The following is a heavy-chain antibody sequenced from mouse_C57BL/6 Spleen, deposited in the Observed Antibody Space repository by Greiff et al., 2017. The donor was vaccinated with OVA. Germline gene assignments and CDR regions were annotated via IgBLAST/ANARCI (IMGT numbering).Heavy chain of an antibody. CDR3: ARAPYYYGSSYVGYFDY. CDR1: GYSITSGYY. V-gene: IGHV3-6*01. Sequence: ESGPGLVKPSQSLSLTCSVTGYSITSGYYWNWIRQFPGNKLEWMGYISYDGSNNYNPSLKNRISITRDTSKNQFFLKLNSVTTEDTATYYCARAPYYYGSSYVGYFDYWGQGTTLTVSS. D-gene: IGHD1-1*01. CDR2: ISYDGSN. J-gene: IGHJ2*01.